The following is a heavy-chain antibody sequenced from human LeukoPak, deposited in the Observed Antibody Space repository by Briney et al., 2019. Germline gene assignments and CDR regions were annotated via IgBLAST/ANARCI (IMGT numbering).Heavy chain of an antibody. V-gene: IGHV1-2*02. D-gene: IGHD3-10*01. J-gene: IGHJ4*02. Sequence: ASVKVSCKASGYTFTVYYMHWVRQAPGQGLEWMGWINPNSGGTNYAQKFQGRVTMTRDTSIRTAYMELSRLRSDDTAMYYCARYYIEGRCFDYWGQGTLVTVSS. CDR3: ARYYIEGRCFDY. CDR1: GYTFTVYY. CDR2: INPNSGGT.